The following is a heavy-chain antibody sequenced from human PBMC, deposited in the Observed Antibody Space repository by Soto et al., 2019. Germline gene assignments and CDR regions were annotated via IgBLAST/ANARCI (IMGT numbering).Heavy chain of an antibody. Sequence: GGSLRLSCAASGVSFSTYAMGWVRQAPGKGLEWVSGLSGGGSTTYYADSVKGRFTISRDNSKNTLYLQMNSLRAEDTAVYYCAKDWGLSSGYYYFDCWGQGTLVTVSS. CDR1: GVSFSTYA. V-gene: IGHV3-23*01. CDR3: AKDWGLSSGYYYFDC. J-gene: IGHJ4*02. CDR2: LSGGGSTT. D-gene: IGHD3-22*01.